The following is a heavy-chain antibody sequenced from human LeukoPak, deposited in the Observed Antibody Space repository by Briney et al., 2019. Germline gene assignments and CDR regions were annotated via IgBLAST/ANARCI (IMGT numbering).Heavy chain of an antibody. V-gene: IGHV6-1*01. CDR3: ARRLTQYDCFDP. CDR2: TYYRSTWYN. Sequence: SQTLSLTCANSGDSLSSNSVTWNWIRQSPSRGLEWLGRTYYRSTWYNDSAVSVRGRITVNPDTSKIQFSLHLNSVTPEDTAVYYCARRLTQYDCFDPWGQGTLVTVSS. D-gene: IGHD2-2*01. CDR1: GDSLSSNSVT. J-gene: IGHJ5*02.